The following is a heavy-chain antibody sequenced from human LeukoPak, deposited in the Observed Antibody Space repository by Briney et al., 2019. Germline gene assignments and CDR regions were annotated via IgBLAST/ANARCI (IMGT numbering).Heavy chain of an antibody. J-gene: IGHJ1*01. CDR2: ISHDGRTE. CDR3: TKEPTPYTSGWYFQH. Sequence: PGRSLRLSCAASGFIFSNYGMHWVRQAPGKGLEWVAVISHDGRTEFYADSVKGRFTISRDNSKNTLELQMFSLRAEDTAVYYCTKEPTPYTSGWYFQHRGQGTLVTVSS. D-gene: IGHD6-25*01. CDR1: GFIFSNYG. V-gene: IGHV3-30*18.